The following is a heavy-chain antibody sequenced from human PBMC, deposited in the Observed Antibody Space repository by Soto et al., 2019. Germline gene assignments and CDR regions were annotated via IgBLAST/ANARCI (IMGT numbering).Heavy chain of an antibody. D-gene: IGHD3-10*01. V-gene: IGHV1-8*01. CDR1: GYTFTSYD. CDR3: ARTDYGSGSGAWFDP. CDR2: MNPNSGNT. Sequence: GASVKVSCKASGYTFTSYDINWVRQATGQGFEWMGWMNPNSGNTGYAQKFQGRVTMTRNTSISTAYMEPSSLRSEDTAVYYCARTDYGSGSGAWFDPWGQGTLVTVSS. J-gene: IGHJ5*02.